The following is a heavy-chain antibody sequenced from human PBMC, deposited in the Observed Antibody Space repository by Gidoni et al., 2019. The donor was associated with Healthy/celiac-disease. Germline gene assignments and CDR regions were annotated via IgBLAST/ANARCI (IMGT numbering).Heavy chain of an antibody. J-gene: IGHJ6*02. CDR2: ISAYNGNT. CDR1: GFTFTSNG. Sequence: QVQLVQSGAEVKKPGASVTVSCKASGFTFTSNGISWGRQAPGQGLEWMGWISAYNGNTNYAQKLQGRVTMTTDTSTSTAYMELRSLRSDDTAVYYCARDRRTIGVIHYYYGMDVWGQGTTVTVSS. D-gene: IGHD3-16*01. CDR3: ARDRRTIGVIHYYYGMDV. V-gene: IGHV1-18*01.